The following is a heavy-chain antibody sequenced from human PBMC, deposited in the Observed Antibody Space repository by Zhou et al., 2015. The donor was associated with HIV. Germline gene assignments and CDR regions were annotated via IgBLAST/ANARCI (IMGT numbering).Heavy chain of an antibody. V-gene: IGHV3-30*19. CDR2: ISYDGSNK. Sequence: QVQLVESGGVVVQPGRSLRLSCATSGFTFGSYGMHWVRQAPGKGLEWVAVISYDGSNKYYADSVKGRFTISRDNSKNTLYLQMNSLRAEDTAVYYCARDRDYGSNGIDYWGQGTLVTVSS. D-gene: IGHD4/OR15-4a*01. CDR3: ARDRDYGSNGIDY. J-gene: IGHJ4*02. CDR1: GFTFGSYG.